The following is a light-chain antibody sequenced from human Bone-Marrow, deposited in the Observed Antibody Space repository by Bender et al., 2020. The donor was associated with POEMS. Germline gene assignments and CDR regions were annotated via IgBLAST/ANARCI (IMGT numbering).Light chain of an antibody. Sequence: SALTQPASVSGSPGQSITISCRGSSSDVGSYQLVSWFQQHPGKAPRLIIYEDTKRPSGVSSRFSGSTSGNTASLTISGLQAEDEADYYCRSNVGIGTCVFGGGTKMTVL. CDR1: SSDVGSYQL. J-gene: IGLJ3*02. CDR3: RSNVGIGTCV. CDR2: EDT. V-gene: IGLV2-23*01.